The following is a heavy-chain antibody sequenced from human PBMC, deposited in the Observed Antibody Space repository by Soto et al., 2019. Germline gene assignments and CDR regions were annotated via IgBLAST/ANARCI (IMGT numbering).Heavy chain of an antibody. D-gene: IGHD3-9*01. J-gene: IGHJ4*02. CDR2: IYYSGST. CDR1: GGSITNAYYF. CDR3: VSKQRRLVYFFDS. V-gene: IGHV4-39*01. Sequence: SETLSLTCTASGGSITNAYYFWGWVRQPPGKGLEWIGSIYYSGSTYYNPSLKSRVTISVDTSRNQFSLKLSSVTAADTAVYYCVSKQRRLVYFFDSWGQGNLVTVSS.